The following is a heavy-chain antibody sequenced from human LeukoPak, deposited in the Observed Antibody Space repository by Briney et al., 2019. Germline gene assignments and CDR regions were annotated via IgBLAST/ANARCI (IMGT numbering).Heavy chain of an antibody. Sequence: SGGSLRLSCAASGFTFSSYAMSWVRQAPGKGLEWVSVIYSGGSTYYADSVKGRFTISRHNSKNTPYLQMNSLRAEDTAVYYCARGSSSWYLGFDYWGQGTLVTVSS. CDR3: ARGSSSWYLGFDY. CDR2: IYSGGST. J-gene: IGHJ4*02. CDR1: GFTFSSYA. V-gene: IGHV3-53*04. D-gene: IGHD6-13*01.